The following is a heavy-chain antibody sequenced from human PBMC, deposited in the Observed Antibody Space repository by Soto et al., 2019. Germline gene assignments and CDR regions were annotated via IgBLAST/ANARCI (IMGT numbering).Heavy chain of an antibody. CDR2: ISSSSTI. CDR1: GFTFSSYS. V-gene: IGHV3-48*02. Sequence: EVQLVESGGGLVQPGGSLRLSCAASGFTFSSYSMNWVRQAPGKGLEWVSYISSSSTIYYADSVKGRFTISRDNAKNSLYLQMNSLRDEDTAVYYCARSWGYYYYYGMDVWGQGTTVTVSS. D-gene: IGHD1-26*01. J-gene: IGHJ6*02. CDR3: ARSWGYYYYYGMDV.